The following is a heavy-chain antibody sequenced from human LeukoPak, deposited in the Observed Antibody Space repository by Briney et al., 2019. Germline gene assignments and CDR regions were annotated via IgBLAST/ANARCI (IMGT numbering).Heavy chain of an antibody. V-gene: IGHV5-51*01. CDR3: ARHELDGSGSYLDY. Sequence: GESLKISCKGSGYSFTSYWIGWVRQMPGKGLEWMGVIYPGDSDTRYSPSFQGQVTISADKSISTAYLQWSTVKAADNAMYYCARHELDGSGSYLDYWGQGTLVTVSS. J-gene: IGHJ4*02. D-gene: IGHD3-10*01. CDR1: GYSFTSYW. CDR2: IYPGDSDT.